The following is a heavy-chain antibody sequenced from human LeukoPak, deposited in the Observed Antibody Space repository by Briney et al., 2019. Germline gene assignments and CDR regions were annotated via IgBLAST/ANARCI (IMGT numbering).Heavy chain of an antibody. J-gene: IGHJ6*02. Sequence: ASVKVSCKASGGTFSSYAISWVRQAPGQGLEWMGGIIPVFGTANYAQKFQGRVTITADESTSTAYMELSSLRSEDTAVYYCAREDTAMVIGYYYYYYGMDVWGQGTTVTVSS. D-gene: IGHD5-18*01. CDR1: GGTFSSYA. V-gene: IGHV1-69*13. CDR3: AREDTAMVIGYYYYYYGMDV. CDR2: IIPVFGTA.